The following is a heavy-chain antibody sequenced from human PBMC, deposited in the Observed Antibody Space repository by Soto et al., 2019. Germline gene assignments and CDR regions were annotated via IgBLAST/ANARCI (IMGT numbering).Heavy chain of an antibody. Sequence: GASVKVSCKASGGTFSSYAISWVRQAPGQGLEWMGGIIPIFGTANYAQKFQGRFTISRDNSKNTLYLQMNSLRIEDTAVYFCAKEDPSGRYSLDYWGQGSQVTVSS. CDR3: AKEDPSGRYSLDY. CDR1: GGTFSSYA. D-gene: IGHD1-26*01. J-gene: IGHJ4*02. V-gene: IGHV1-69*05. CDR2: IIPIFGTA.